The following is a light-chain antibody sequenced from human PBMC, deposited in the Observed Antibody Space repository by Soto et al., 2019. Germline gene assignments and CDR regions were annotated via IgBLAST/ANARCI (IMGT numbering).Light chain of an antibody. CDR3: QQYNSYSRS. Sequence: DIQMTQSPSTLSASVGDRVTITCRASQSINIWLAWYQQKPGKAPKLLIYDASSLQSGVPSRFRGSTSGTEFTLTISSLQPDDFATYYCQQYNSYSRSSGGGTKV. V-gene: IGKV1-5*01. CDR1: QSINIW. CDR2: DAS. J-gene: IGKJ4*01.